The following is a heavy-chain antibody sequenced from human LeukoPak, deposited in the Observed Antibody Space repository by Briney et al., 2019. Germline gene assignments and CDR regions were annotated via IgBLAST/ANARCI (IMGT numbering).Heavy chain of an antibody. J-gene: IGHJ4*02. CDR3: ARATKEVIVVVPAATLDY. D-gene: IGHD2-2*01. V-gene: IGHV3-11*01. CDR2: ISSSGSTI. Sequence: GRSLRLSCAASGFTFSDYYMSWIRQAPGKGLEWVSYISSSGSTIYYADSVKGRFTISRDNAKNSLYLQMNSLRAEDTAVYYCARATKEVIVVVPAATLDYWGQGTLVTVSS. CDR1: GFTFSDYY.